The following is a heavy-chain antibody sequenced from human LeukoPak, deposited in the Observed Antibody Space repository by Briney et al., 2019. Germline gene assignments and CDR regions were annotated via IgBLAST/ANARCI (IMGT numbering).Heavy chain of an antibody. CDR2: ISGSGGST. J-gene: IGHJ4*02. CDR1: GFTFSTYW. CDR3: AKQASRGYCDY. Sequence: PGGSLRLSCAASGFTFSTYWMHWVRLPPGKGLVWVSAISGSGGSTYYADSVKGRFTISRDNSKNTLYLQMNSLRAEDTAVYYCAKQASRGYCDYWGQGTLVTVSS. D-gene: IGHD3-22*01. V-gene: IGHV3-23*01.